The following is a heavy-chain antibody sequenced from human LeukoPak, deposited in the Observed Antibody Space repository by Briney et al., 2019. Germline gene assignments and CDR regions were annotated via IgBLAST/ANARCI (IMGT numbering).Heavy chain of an antibody. CDR3: ARYVWGSYPTFEDY. D-gene: IGHD3-16*02. CDR1: GGSISSYY. Sequence: SETLSLTCTVSGGSISSYYWSWIRQPPAKGLEWIGYISYSGNTNYNPSFKSRVTISVDTSNNKSSLKLSSVTAADTAVYYCARYVWGSYPTFEDYWGQGTLVTVSS. V-gene: IGHV4-59*01. CDR2: ISYSGNT. J-gene: IGHJ4*02.